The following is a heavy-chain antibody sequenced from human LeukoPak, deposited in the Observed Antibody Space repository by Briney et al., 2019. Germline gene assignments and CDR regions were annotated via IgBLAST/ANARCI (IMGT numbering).Heavy chain of an antibody. Sequence: GGSLRLSCAASGFTFSSYGMHWVRQAPGKGLEWVAVISHDGSNKYHADSVKGRFTISRDNSKNTVYLQMNSLRAEDTAVYFCAGSPKYSSSWYEYFQHWGQGTLVTVSS. CDR2: ISHDGSNK. CDR1: GFTFSSYG. J-gene: IGHJ1*01. V-gene: IGHV3-30*19. CDR3: AGSPKYSSSWYEYFQH. D-gene: IGHD6-13*01.